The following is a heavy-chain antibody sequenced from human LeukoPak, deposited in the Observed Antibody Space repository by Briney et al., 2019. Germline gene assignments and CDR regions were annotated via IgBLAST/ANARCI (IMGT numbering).Heavy chain of an antibody. Sequence: GGSLRLSCAASGFTFSSYAMSWVRQAPGKGLEWVSAISGSGGSTYYADSVKGRFTISRDNSKNTLYLQMNSLRAEDTAVYYCAKEPITMVRGVRRNWFDPWGQGTLVTVSS. D-gene: IGHD3-10*01. J-gene: IGHJ5*02. CDR1: GFTFSSYA. CDR3: AKEPITMVRGVRRNWFDP. V-gene: IGHV3-23*01. CDR2: ISGSGGST.